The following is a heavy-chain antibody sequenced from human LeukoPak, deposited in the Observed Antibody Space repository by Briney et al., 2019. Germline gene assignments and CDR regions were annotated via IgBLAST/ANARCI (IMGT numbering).Heavy chain of an antibody. V-gene: IGHV3-23*01. CDR3: AKDRPNYYGSNGHYYRRDGDS. J-gene: IGHJ5*01. Sequence: PGGSLRLSCAASGFTFSIYAMSWVRQAPGKGLEWVSSTSSGGDYTYYAGSVKGRFTISRDNSKNTLYLQMNSLRAEDTATYYCAKDRPNYYGSNGHYYRRDGDSWGQGTLVTVSS. CDR2: TSSGGDYT. D-gene: IGHD3-22*01. CDR1: GFTFSIYA.